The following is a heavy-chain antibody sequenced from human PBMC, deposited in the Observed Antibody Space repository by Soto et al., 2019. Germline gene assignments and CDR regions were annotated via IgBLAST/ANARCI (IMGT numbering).Heavy chain of an antibody. CDR3: ARHASLGSGWYEYYFDY. CDR2: IYYSGST. Sequence: SETLSLTCTVSGGSISSYYWSWIRQPPGKGLKWIGYIYYSGSTNYNPSLKSRVTISVDTSKNQFSLKLSSVTAADTAVYYCARHASLGSGWYEYYFDYWGQGTLVTVSS. J-gene: IGHJ4*02. V-gene: IGHV4-59*08. D-gene: IGHD6-19*01. CDR1: GGSISSYY.